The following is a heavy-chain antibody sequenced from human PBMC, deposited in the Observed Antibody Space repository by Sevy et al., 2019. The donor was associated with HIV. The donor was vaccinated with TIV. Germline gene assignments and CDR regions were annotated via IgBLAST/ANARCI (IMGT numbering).Heavy chain of an antibody. CDR1: GGSISSYF. D-gene: IGHD3-3*01. CDR2: IYYTGSA. J-gene: IGHJ4*02. Sequence: SETLSLTCSVSGGSISSYFWTWIRQPPGKGLEWIGHIYYTGSANYNPSLKSRVTISIDKSKSQFSLNRSSVTAADTAVYYCARDDASNPRVLDYWGQGALVTVSS. CDR3: ARDDASNPRVLDY. V-gene: IGHV4-59*01.